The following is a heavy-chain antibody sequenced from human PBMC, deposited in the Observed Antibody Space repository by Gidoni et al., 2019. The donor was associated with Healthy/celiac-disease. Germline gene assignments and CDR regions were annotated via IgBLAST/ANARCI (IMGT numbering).Heavy chain of an antibody. D-gene: IGHD5-18*01. V-gene: IGHV1-58*01. Sequence: QMQLVQSGPEVKKPGTSVKVSCKASGFTFTSSAVLWVRQARGQRLEWIGWIVVGSGNTNYAQKFQERVTITRDMSTSTAYMELSSLRSEDTAVYYCAAGGFGYSYGFAVGPYYYGMDVWGQGTTVTVSS. CDR2: IVVGSGNT. CDR3: AAGGFGYSYGFAVGPYYYGMDV. J-gene: IGHJ6*02. CDR1: GFTFTSSA.